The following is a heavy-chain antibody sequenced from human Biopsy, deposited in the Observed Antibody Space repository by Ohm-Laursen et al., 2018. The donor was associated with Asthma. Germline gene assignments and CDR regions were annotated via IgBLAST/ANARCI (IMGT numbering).Heavy chain of an antibody. CDR1: GFTFGAFW. J-gene: IGHJ5*02. D-gene: IGHD3-10*01. V-gene: IGHV3-33*08. Sequence: SLRLSCTASGFTFGAFWMSWGRQTPGKGLEWVTLIWYDGSKKYYSESVKGRFTIARDNSKNTLYLQMNSLRVEDTAVYYCARGREGSGSYFTSHWFDPWGQGTLVTVSS. CDR3: ARGREGSGSYFTSHWFDP. CDR2: IWYDGSKK.